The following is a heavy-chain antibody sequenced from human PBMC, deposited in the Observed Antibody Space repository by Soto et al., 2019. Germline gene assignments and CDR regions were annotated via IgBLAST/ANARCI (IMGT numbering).Heavy chain of an antibody. Sequence: EVQLSESGGGLAQPGGSLRLSCAASGFTFSSYAMSWVRQAPGKGLEWVSGIGGSGDNTFYADFVKGRFTISRDNSENILYLQMNSLRAEDTAIYYCARTITGYFWAGAYWGQGTPVTVSS. V-gene: IGHV3-23*01. D-gene: IGHD1-1*01. CDR3: ARTITGYFWAGAY. CDR1: GFTFSSYA. CDR2: IGGSGDNT. J-gene: IGHJ4*02.